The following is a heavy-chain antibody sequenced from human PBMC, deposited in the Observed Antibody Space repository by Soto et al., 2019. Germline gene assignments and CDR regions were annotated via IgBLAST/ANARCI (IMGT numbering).Heavy chain of an antibody. D-gene: IGHD3-22*01. J-gene: IGHJ6*02. V-gene: IGHV4-39*01. CDR3: AGGDYYHSSGYYLYYYTMDV. CDR1: GGSISSSSYY. CDR2: VYYGGST. Sequence: SETLSLTCTVSGGSISSSSYYWGWIRQPPGKGLEWIGNVYYGGSTYYNPSLKSRVTISVETSKSQFSLKLSSVTAADTAVYYCAGGDYYHSSGYYLYYYTMDVWGHGTTVTVSS.